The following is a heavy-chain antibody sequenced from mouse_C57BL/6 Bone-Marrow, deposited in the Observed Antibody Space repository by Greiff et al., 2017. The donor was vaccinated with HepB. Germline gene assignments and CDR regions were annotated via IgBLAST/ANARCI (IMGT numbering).Heavy chain of an antibody. Sequence: EVMLVESGGGLVKPGGSLKLSCAASGFTFSSYAMSWVRQTPEKRLEWVATISDGGSYTYYPDNVKGRFTISRDNAKNHLYLQMSHLKSEDTAMYYCARDGLRLYFDYWGQGTTLTVSS. D-gene: IGHD2-2*01. CDR1: GFTFSSYA. J-gene: IGHJ2*01. V-gene: IGHV5-4*01. CDR2: ISDGGSYT. CDR3: ARDGLRLYFDY.